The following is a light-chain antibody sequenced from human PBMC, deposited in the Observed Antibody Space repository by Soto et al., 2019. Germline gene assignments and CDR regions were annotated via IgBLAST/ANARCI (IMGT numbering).Light chain of an antibody. J-gene: IGLJ1*01. Sequence: QSVLTQPASVSGSPGQSITISCSGTSNDVGGYNYVSWYQQNPGKAPKLIIYEVSNRPSGVSNRFSGSKSGNTASLSISGLQAEDEADYYCSSYSVTSTHYVFGSGTKVTVL. CDR2: EVS. CDR3: SSYSVTSTHYV. V-gene: IGLV2-14*01. CDR1: SNDVGGYNY.